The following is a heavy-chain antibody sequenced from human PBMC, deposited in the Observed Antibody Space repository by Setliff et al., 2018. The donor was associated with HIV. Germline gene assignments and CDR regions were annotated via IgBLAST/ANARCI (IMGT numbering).Heavy chain of an antibody. CDR1: GYTFISYG. V-gene: IGHV1-18*01. CDR3: ARESNSASSSSGWYLPDY. CDR2: ISAYNGNT. D-gene: IGHD6-19*01. J-gene: IGHJ4*02. Sequence: ASVKVSCKASGYTFISYGISWVRQAPGQGLEWMGWISAYNGNTNYAQKLQGRVTVTTDTSTSTAYMELRSLRSDDTAVYYCARESNSASSSSGWYLPDYWGQGTLVTVS.